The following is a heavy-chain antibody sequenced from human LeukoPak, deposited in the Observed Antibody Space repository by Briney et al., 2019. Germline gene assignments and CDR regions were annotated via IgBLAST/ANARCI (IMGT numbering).Heavy chain of an antibody. V-gene: IGHV4-34*01. Sequence: SETLSLTCAVHGGSFSGYYWSWIRQPPGKGLEWIGEINHSGSTNYNPSLKSRVTISVDTSKNQFSLKLSSVTAADTAVYYCARGPVFWSDKITFDYWGQGTLVTVSS. J-gene: IGHJ4*02. CDR2: INHSGST. CDR1: GGSFSGYY. CDR3: ARGPVFWSDKITFDY. D-gene: IGHD3-3*01.